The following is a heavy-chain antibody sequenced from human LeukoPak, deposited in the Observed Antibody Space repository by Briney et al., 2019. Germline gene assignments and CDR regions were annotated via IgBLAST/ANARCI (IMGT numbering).Heavy chain of an antibody. CDR3: AHRRRRTEDHDFDY. Sequence: SGPTLVKPTQTLTLTCTFSGFSLSTSGVGVGWIRQPPGKALEWLALIYWNDDKRYSPSLKSRLTITKDTSKNQVVLTMTNMDPVDTATYYCAHRRRRTEDHDFDYWGQGTLVTVSS. D-gene: IGHD1-14*01. CDR1: GFSLSTSGVG. J-gene: IGHJ4*02. CDR2: IYWNDDK. V-gene: IGHV2-5*01.